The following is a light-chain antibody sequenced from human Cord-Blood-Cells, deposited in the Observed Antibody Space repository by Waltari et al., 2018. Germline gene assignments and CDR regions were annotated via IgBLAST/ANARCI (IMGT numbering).Light chain of an antibody. J-gene: IGKJ2*01. CDR3: QQYNNWPPKLFTP. CDR1: QSVSSN. CDR2: GAS. V-gene: IGKV3-15*01. Sequence: EIVITQSPATLSVSPGERATLSCRPSQSVSSNLAWYQQKPGQAPRLLIYGASTRATCIPARFSGSGSGTEFTLTISSLQSEDFAVYYCQQYNNWPPKLFTPFGQGTKLEIK.